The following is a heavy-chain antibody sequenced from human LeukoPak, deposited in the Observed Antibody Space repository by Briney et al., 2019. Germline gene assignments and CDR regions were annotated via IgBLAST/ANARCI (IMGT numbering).Heavy chain of an antibody. CDR2: IKQDGSET. CDR3: ATYRTVGKTNWFDS. CDR1: GLSVSSDY. D-gene: IGHD6-13*01. V-gene: IGHV3-7*01. Sequence: GGSLRLSCVGSGLSVSSDYMSWVRQAPGKGLEWVANIKQDGSETFYVDSVKGRFTISRDNAKNSLYLEMNSLRAEDTAVYYCATYRTVGKTNWFDSWGQGTLVTVSS. J-gene: IGHJ5*01.